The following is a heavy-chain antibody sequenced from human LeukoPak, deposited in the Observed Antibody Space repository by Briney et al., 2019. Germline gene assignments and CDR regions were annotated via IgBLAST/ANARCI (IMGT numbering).Heavy chain of an antibody. V-gene: IGHV3-30*02. J-gene: IGHJ4*02. CDR3: APEGETGDRDGYFDF. CDR2: IRYDGSLK. CDR1: GFTFSSYS. D-gene: IGHD2-21*02. Sequence: PGGSLRLSCAASGFTFSSYSMNWVRQAPGKGLEWVAFIRYDGSLKYYLDSVKGRFTISRDNSKNTLYLQMDSLRAEDTAVYYCAPEGETGDRDGYFDFWGQGTLVTVSS.